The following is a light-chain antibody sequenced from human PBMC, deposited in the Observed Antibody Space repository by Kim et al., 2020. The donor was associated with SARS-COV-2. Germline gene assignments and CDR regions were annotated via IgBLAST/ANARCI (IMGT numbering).Light chain of an antibody. CDR3: QQYKNWYT. V-gene: IGKV3D-15*01. CDR1: QSVRNN. Sequence: LPVSVGERATLFCRASQSVRNNLAWYQQKPGQAPRLLIYGASTRATDIPARFSGSGFGTEFTLTISGLQSEDFAVYFCQQYKNWYTFGQGTRLEI. CDR2: GAS. J-gene: IGKJ2*01.